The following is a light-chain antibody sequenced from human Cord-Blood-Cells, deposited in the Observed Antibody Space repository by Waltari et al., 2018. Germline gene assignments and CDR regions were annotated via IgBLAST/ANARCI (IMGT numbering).Light chain of an antibody. V-gene: IGLV2-14*01. CDR1: SSDCGGYNY. J-gene: IGLJ3*02. Sequence: QSALTQPASVSGSPGQSITISCTGTSSDCGGYNYVSWYQQHPGKAPKLMIYDVSKRPSGVSNRFSGSKSGNTASLTISGLQAEDEADYYCCSYAGSSTWVFGGGTKLTVL. CDR3: CSYAGSSTWV. CDR2: DVS.